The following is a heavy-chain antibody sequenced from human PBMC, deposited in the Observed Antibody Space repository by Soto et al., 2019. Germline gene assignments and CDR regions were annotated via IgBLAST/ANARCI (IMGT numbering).Heavy chain of an antibody. CDR1: GGSISSYY. CDR3: ARHDSGGSYYYYYYMDV. V-gene: IGHV4-59*08. Sequence: SETLSLTCTVSGGSISSYYWSWIRQPPGKGLEWIGYIYYSGSTNYNPSLKSRVTISVDTSKNQSSLKLSSVTAADTAVYYCARHDSGGSYYYYYYMDVWGKGTTVTVSS. CDR2: IYYSGST. J-gene: IGHJ6*03. D-gene: IGHD2-15*01.